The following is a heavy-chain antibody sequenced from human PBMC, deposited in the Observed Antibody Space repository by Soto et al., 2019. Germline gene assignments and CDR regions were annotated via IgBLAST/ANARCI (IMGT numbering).Heavy chain of an antibody. CDR2: IYYSGST. CDR3: ARVPPSPPHLRSRFDY. J-gene: IGHJ4*02. Sequence: PSETLSLTCTVSGGSISSGDYYWSWIRQPPGKGLEWIGYIYYSGSTYYNPSLKSRVTISVDTSKNQFSLKLSSLTAADTAVYYCARVPPSPPHLRSRFDYWGQGTLVTVS. V-gene: IGHV4-30-4*01. CDR1: GGSISSGDYY. D-gene: IGHD3-3*01.